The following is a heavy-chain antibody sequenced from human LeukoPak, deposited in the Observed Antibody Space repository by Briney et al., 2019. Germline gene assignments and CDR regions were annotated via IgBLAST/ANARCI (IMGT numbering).Heavy chain of an antibody. V-gene: IGHV3-13*01. CDR1: GFTFNTYD. J-gene: IGHJ3*01. D-gene: IGHD6-13*01. Sequence: GGSLRLSCAASGFTFNTYDMHWVRQTTGKGLEWVAAIGTGGDTYYTGSVKGRFTISRDNAKNSLYLQMNSLRAGDTAIYYCTTGGAPAGYAFHLWGQGTVVTVSS. CDR2: IGTGGDT. CDR3: TTGGAPAGYAFHL.